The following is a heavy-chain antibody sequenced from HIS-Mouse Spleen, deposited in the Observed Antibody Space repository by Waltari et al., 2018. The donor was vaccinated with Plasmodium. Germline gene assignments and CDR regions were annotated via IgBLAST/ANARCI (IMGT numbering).Heavy chain of an antibody. CDR2: INHSGST. Sequence: QVQLQQWGAGLLKPSETLSLTCAVYGGSFSGYYWCWIRQPPGKGLEWIGEINHSGSTNYNPSLKSRVTISVDTSKNQFSLKLSSVTAADTAVYYCARGYSNYDAFDIWGQGTMVTVSS. V-gene: IGHV4-34*01. CDR3: ARGYSNYDAFDI. J-gene: IGHJ3*02. CDR1: GGSFSGYY. D-gene: IGHD4-4*01.